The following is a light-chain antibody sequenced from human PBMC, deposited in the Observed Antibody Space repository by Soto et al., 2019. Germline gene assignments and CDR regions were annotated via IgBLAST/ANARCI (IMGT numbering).Light chain of an antibody. CDR1: QSVSYY. CDR2: DAS. V-gene: IGKV3D-20*02. J-gene: IGKJ4*01. CDR3: HQRNDWPLT. Sequence: EIVLTQSPGTLSLSPGERATLSCRASQSVSYYLAWYQQKPGQAPRLLIYDASSRATGVPDRFSGSGSGTDFTLTISRLEPEDFAVYYCHQRNDWPLTFGGGTKVDIK.